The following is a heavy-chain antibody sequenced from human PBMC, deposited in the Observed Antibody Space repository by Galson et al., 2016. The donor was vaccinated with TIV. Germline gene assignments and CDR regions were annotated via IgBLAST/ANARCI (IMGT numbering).Heavy chain of an antibody. Sequence: TASGGSINSGSYYWSWIRQPAGKALEWIGRIYTSGSTDYNPSLKTRVTISLSTSKNQVSLNLTSVTAADTAIYHCVGHEFPRFDYWGPGTPVTVSS. J-gene: IGHJ4*03. CDR3: VGHEFPRFDY. D-gene: IGHD3-10*01. CDR2: IYTSGST. CDR1: GGSINSGSYY. V-gene: IGHV4-61*02.